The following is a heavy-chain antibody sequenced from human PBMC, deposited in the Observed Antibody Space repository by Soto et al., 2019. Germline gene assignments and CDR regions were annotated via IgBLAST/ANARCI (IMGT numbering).Heavy chain of an antibody. CDR1: GYTFTDYD. V-gene: IGHV1-8*01. CDR2: MNPNSGRT. Sequence: QVQLVQSEAEVKTPGASVKVSCKASGYTFTDYDINWVRQAPGQGLEWVGRMNPNSGRTDYAQKFQARVTMTRDTSISTAYLELSSLGYEDTAVFYCSTWGRNGWYTGFFWGQGTLVTVAS. D-gene: IGHD6-19*01. CDR3: STWGRNGWYTGFF. J-gene: IGHJ4*02.